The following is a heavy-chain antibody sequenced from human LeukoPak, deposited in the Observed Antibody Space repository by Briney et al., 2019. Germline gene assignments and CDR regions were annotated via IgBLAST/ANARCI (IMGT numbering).Heavy chain of an antibody. V-gene: IGHV4-4*02. J-gene: IGHJ5*02. CDR2: IHDSGTT. D-gene: IGHD6-25*01. Sequence: SETLSLTRAVSGISNKYWWTWVRQPPGKGLEWIGEIHDSGTTNYNTSLRSRVIIPLDTSKNQLSLKLNSMTAADTAVYYCASRTGVSGPSWGQGALVTVSS. CDR1: GISNKYW. CDR3: ASRTGVSGPS.